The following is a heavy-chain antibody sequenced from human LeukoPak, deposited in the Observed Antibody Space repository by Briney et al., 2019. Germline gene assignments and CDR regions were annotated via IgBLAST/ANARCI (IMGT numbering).Heavy chain of an antibody. D-gene: IGHD2-2*01. J-gene: IGHJ4*02. CDR2: IWYDGSNK. V-gene: IGHV3-33*01. Sequence: GRSLRLSCAASGFTFSSYGMHWVRQAPGKGLEWVAVIWYDGSNKYYADSVKGRFTISRDNSKNTLYLQMNSLRAEDTAVYYCARDLSLYCSSTSCYPDYWGQGTLVTVPS. CDR3: ARDLSLYCSSTSCYPDY. CDR1: GFTFSSYG.